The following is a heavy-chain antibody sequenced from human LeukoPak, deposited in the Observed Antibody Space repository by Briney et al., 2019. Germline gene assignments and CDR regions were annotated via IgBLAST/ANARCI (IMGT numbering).Heavy chain of an antibody. V-gene: IGHV1-46*01. CDR1: GYTFTINN. CDR3: ARGYDSGSMAV. CDR2: INVSGGST. Sequence: ASVNVSRTSSGYTFTINNMHCVWAAPGQGLERVGIINVSGGSTSYAQKFQGRGTLTTDTSTSTVYMELSSLRSEDTAVYYWARGYDSGSMAVWGQGTTVTVSS. J-gene: IGHJ6*01. D-gene: IGHD3-22*01.